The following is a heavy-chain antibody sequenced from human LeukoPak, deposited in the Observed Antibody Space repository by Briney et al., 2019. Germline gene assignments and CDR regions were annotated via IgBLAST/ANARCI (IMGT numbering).Heavy chain of an antibody. CDR2: TYYRSKWYN. D-gene: IGHD3-22*01. CDR1: GDSVSSNSAA. V-gene: IGHV6-1*01. CDR3: ARGRRHYYDSSGHTQLLVGESFDY. Sequence: SQTLSLTCAISGDSVSSNSAAWNWIRQSPSRGLEWLGRTYYRSKWYNDYAVSVKSRITINPDTSKNQFSLQLNSVTPEDTAVYYCARGRRHYYDSSGHTQLLVGESFDYWGQGILVTVSS. J-gene: IGHJ4*02.